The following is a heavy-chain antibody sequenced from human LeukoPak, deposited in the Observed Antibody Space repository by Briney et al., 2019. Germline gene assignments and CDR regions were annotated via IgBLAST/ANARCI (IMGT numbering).Heavy chain of an antibody. D-gene: IGHD5-12*01. CDR2: INSDGSST. CDR1: GFTFSSYW. CDR3: ASIYGGYEGFDY. V-gene: IGHV3-74*01. J-gene: IGHJ4*02. Sequence: GGSLRLSCAASGFTFSSYWMHWVRHAPGKGLVWVSRINSDGSSTSYADSVKGRFTISRDNAKNTLYLQMNSLRAEDTAVYYCASIYGGYEGFDYWGQGTLVTVSS.